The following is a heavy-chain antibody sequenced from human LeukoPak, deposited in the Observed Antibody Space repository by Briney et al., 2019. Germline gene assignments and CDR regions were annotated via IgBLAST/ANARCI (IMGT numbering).Heavy chain of an antibody. J-gene: IGHJ6*03. CDR1: GFTFSSYW. CDR2: IKQDGSEK. CDR3: ARRGTYYDFWSGYYSYYYYYMDV. Sequence: GGSLRLSCAASGFTFSSYWMSWVRQAPGKGLEWVANIKQDGSEKYYVDSVKGRFTISRDNAKNSLYLQMNSLRAEDTAVYYCARRGTYYDFWSGYYSYYYYYMDVWGKGTTVTVSS. D-gene: IGHD3-3*01. V-gene: IGHV3-7*01.